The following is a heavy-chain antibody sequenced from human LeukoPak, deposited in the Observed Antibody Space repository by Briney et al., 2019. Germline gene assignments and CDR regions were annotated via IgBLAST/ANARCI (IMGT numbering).Heavy chain of an antibody. CDR1: GFTFSSYG. V-gene: IGHV3-23*01. CDR3: AKVGPSLVRGLIRGGARYYYNYMDV. J-gene: IGHJ6*03. CDR2: ISGNGGST. D-gene: IGHD3-10*01. Sequence: GGSLRLSCAASGFTFSSYGMSWVRQAPGKGLEWVSAISGNGGSTYYADSVKGRFAISRDTSKNTLYLQMNSLRAEDTAVYYCAKVGPSLVRGLIRGGARYYYNYMDVWGKGTTVAISS.